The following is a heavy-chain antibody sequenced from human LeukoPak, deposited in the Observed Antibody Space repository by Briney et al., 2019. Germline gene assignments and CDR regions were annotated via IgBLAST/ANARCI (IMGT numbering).Heavy chain of an antibody. Sequence: PSETLSLTCAVSGGSISSSNWWSWVRQPPGKGLVWVSRINTDGSSTSYADSVKGRFTISRDNAKNTLYLQMNSLRAEDTAVYYCARGSGWSNYYFDYWGQGTLVTVSS. CDR1: GGSISSSNW. CDR3: ARGSGWSNYYFDY. V-gene: IGHV3-74*01. J-gene: IGHJ4*02. CDR2: INTDGSST. D-gene: IGHD6-19*01.